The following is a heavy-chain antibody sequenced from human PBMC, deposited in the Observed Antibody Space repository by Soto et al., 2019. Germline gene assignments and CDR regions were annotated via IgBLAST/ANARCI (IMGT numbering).Heavy chain of an antibody. V-gene: IGHV3-21*01. CDR1: GFTFSPFG. J-gene: IGHJ4*02. CDR2: ISSSSSYI. Sequence: LRLSCAASGFTFSPFGMNWVRQAPGKGLEWVSSISSSSSYIYYADSVKGRFTISRDNAKNSLYLQMNSLRAEDTAVYYCARALNSYDSNSYYPFDQWGQGTPVTVSS. D-gene: IGHD3-22*01. CDR3: ARALNSYDSNSYYPFDQ.